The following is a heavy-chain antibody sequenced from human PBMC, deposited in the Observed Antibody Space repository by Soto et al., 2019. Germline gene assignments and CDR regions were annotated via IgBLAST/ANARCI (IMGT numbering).Heavy chain of an antibody. CDR2: IYYSGST. V-gene: IGHV4-31*03. CDR3: AREGRISPNWFDP. Sequence: QVQLQESGPGLVKPSQTLSLTCTVSGGSISSGGYYWSWIRQHPGKGLQWIGYIYYSGSTYYNPSLKSRVTISVDTSKNQFSLKLRSVTAADTAVYYCAREGRISPNWFDPWGQGTLVTVSS. CDR1: GGSISSGGYY. J-gene: IGHJ5*02. D-gene: IGHD2-15*01.